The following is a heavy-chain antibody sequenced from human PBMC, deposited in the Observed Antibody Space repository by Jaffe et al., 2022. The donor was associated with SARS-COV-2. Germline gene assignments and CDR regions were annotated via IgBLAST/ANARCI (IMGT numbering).Heavy chain of an antibody. J-gene: IGHJ1*01. D-gene: IGHD4-17*01. CDR2: INPNSGGT. V-gene: IGHV1-2*06. CDR1: GYTFTGYY. CDR3: ARVWGVLTTVTTSPWKYFQH. Sequence: QVQLVQSGAEVKKPGASVKVSCKASGYTFTGYYMHWVRQAPGQGLEWMGRINPNSGGTNYAQKFQGRVTMTRDTSISTAYMELSRLRSDDTAVYYCARVWGVLTTVTTSPWKYFQHWGQGTLVTVSS.